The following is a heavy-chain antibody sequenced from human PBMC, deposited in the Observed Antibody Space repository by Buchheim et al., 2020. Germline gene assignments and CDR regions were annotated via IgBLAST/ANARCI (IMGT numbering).Heavy chain of an antibody. CDR1: GFTFRCYA. D-gene: IGHD1-26*01. J-gene: IGHJ4*02. CDR2: VSYDGSNT. Sequence: QVQLVESGGGVVQPGRSLRLSCAVSGFTFRCYAMHWVRQAPGQGLEWVAVVSYDGSNTYHADSAKVRFTISIDNSKNTLYLPMNSLRGEDTAVYYCARDKGRYYFDYWGQGTL. CDR3: ARDKGRYYFDY. V-gene: IGHV3-30*14.